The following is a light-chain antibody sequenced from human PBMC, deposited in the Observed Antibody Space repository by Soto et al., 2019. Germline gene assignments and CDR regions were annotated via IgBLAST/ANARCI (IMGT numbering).Light chain of an antibody. CDR3: SSYTSSTTVV. Sequence: QSALTQPASVSGSPGQSITISCTGSSSDIGGFDYVSWYQHRPGEAPKLTIYEVSNWPSGVSYRFSGSKSDNTASLTISGLQAEDEGVYYCSSYTSSTTVVFGTGTKLTVL. J-gene: IGLJ1*01. V-gene: IGLV2-14*01. CDR2: EVS. CDR1: SSDIGGFDY.